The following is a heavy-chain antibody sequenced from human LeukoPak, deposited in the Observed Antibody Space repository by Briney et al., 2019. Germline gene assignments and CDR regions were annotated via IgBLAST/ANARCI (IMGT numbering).Heavy chain of an antibody. CDR3: VRDWEGFNFDI. CDR1: GGSVSSYY. D-gene: IGHD1-26*01. Sequence: SETLSLTCTVSGGSVSSYYWSWVRQPPGEGLEWIAYVYNGGSTNYNPSLKSRVTISVDRSKNQFSLKMNSVTAADTAVYYCVRDWEGFNFDIWGQGTMVTVSS. J-gene: IGHJ3*02. CDR2: VYNGGST. V-gene: IGHV4-59*02.